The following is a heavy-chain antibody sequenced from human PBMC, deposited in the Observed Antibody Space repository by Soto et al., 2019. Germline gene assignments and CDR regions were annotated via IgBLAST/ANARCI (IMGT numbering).Heavy chain of an antibody. CDR2: IYYSGST. CDR3: VSHSPNDPSTIRGSLVGY. D-gene: IGHD2-8*02. V-gene: IGHV4-39*01. Sequence: PSETLSLTCTVSGGSISSRSYYWDWIRQPPGKGLEWIGSIYYSGSTYYNPSLKSRVTISKDTTKNQFSLKLSSVTAADTAVYFCVSHSPNDPSTIRGSLVGYWGHGNLVNVSS. J-gene: IGHJ4*01. CDR1: GGSISSRSYY.